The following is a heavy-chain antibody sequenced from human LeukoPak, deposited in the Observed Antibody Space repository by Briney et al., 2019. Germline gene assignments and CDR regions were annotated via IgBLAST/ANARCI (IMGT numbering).Heavy chain of an antibody. CDR3: ARFSSSGAGGY. CDR2: IYTSGSA. D-gene: IGHD6-6*01. J-gene: IGHJ4*02. Sequence: SETLSLTCTMSGGSISPYYWSWIRQPAGKGLEWIGRIYTSGSANYNPSLKSRVTISVDTSKNQFSLKLSSVTAADTAVYYCARFSSSGAGGYWGQGTLVTVSS. CDR1: GGSISPYY. V-gene: IGHV4-4*07.